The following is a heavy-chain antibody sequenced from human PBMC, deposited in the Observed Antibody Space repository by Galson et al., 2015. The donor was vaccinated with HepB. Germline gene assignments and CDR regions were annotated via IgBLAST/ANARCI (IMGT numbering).Heavy chain of an antibody. D-gene: IGHD1-26*01. Sequence: SETLSLTCSVSSDSMSRSYWSWIRQPPGKGLEWIGYIFDNGNTNYNPSLKSRVTISINASRNQFSLHLTSMTTADTAVYYCARGQGVGWFDSWGQGTLVTVSS. CDR1: SDSMSRSY. V-gene: IGHV4-59*01. CDR3: ARGQGVGWFDS. CDR2: IFDNGNT. J-gene: IGHJ5*01.